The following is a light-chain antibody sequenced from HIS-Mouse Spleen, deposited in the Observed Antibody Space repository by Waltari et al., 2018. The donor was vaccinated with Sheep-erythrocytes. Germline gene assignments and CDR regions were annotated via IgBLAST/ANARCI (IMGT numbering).Light chain of an antibody. CDR2: DVS. V-gene: IGLV2-11*01. J-gene: IGLJ1*01. Sequence: QSALTQPRSVSGSPGQSVTIPCTGTSSDVGGYNYVSWYQQHPGKAPKLMIYDVSKRPSGVPDRFSVSKSGNTASLTISGLQAEDEADYYCCSYAGSYNHVFATGTKVTVL. CDR3: CSYAGSYNHV. CDR1: SSDVGGYNY.